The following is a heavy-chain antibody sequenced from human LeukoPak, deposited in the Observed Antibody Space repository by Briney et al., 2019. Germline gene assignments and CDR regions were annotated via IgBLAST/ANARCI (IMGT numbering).Heavy chain of an antibody. D-gene: IGHD1-26*01. J-gene: IGHJ4*02. Sequence: PGGSLRLSCAASGFTFDGYAMHWVRQAPGKGLEWVSGISWNSGSIGYADSVKGRFTISRDNAKNSLYLQMNSLRAEDTAVYYCAKVASGSYYDNFDYWGQGTLVTVSS. CDR1: GFTFDGYA. CDR3: AKVASGSYYDNFDY. CDR2: ISWNSGSI. V-gene: IGHV3-9*01.